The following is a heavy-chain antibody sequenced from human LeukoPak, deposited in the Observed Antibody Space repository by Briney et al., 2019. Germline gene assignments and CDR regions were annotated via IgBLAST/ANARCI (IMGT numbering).Heavy chain of an antibody. CDR2: IKEDGSDK. J-gene: IGHJ1*01. CDR1: GFTFGSYW. D-gene: IGHD2-8*01. Sequence: GGSLRLSCAASGFTFGSYWMSWVRQAPGKGLEWVANIKEDGSDKDYVDSVKGRFTISRDNAKNSLYLQMNSLRAEDTAVCYCARDWYAWGQGTLVTVAS. V-gene: IGHV3-7*04. CDR3: ARDWYA.